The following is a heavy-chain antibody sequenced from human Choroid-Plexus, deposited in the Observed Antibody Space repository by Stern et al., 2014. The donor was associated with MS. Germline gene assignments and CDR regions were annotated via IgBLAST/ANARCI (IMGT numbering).Heavy chain of an antibody. CDR2: VSYDGSNK. CDR3: AKDRQYLTYFFDH. Sequence: QVQLVESGGGVVQPGRPLRLSCVASGFTLGSCAMHWVRQAPGKVLEWVAGVSYDGSNKYYADSVKGRFTISRDNSQNTLYMQMSSLRPEDTAVYYCAKDRQYLTYFFDHWGQGSLVTVSS. V-gene: IGHV3-30*18. CDR1: GFTLGSCA. J-gene: IGHJ5*02. D-gene: IGHD2/OR15-2a*01.